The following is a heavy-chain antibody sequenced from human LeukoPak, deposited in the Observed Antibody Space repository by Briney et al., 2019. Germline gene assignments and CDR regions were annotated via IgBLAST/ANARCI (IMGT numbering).Heavy chain of an antibody. CDR2: INPNSGGT. V-gene: IGHV1-2*02. D-gene: IGHD3-16*01. CDR3: ARDLWSIRAFDI. Sequence: GASVKVSCKASGYTFTGYYMHWVRQAPGQGLEWMGWINPNSGGTNDAQKFQGRVTMTRDTSISTAYMELSRLRSDDTAVYYCARDLWSIRAFDIWGQGTMVTVSS. CDR1: GYTFTGYY. J-gene: IGHJ3*02.